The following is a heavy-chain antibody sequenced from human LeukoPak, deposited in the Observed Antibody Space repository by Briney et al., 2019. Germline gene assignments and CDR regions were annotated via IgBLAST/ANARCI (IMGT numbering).Heavy chain of an antibody. CDR3: ATGKRSTTAYDY. CDR2: ISGSGGNT. J-gene: IGHJ4*02. V-gene: IGHV3-23*01. D-gene: IGHD4-17*01. CDR1: GFTFSTYV. Sequence: PGGSLRLSCAASGFTFSTYVMSWVRQAPGKGLGWVSDISGSGGNTHYADSVKGRFTISRDNSKNTLYLQMNSLRAEDTALYYCATGKRSTTAYDYWGQGTLVTVSS.